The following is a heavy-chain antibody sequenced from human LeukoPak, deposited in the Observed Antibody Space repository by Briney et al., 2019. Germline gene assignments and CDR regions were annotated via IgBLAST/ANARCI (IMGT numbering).Heavy chain of an antibody. Sequence: SQTLSLTCAISGDSVSSNSAAWNWIGQSPARGLEWLGRTYYRSKWYSDYAVSVKSRITINSDTSKNQFSLQLNSVTPEDTAVYYCVRGGFIAAAGLFDSWGQGTLVTVSS. D-gene: IGHD6-13*01. J-gene: IGHJ4*02. CDR3: VRGGFIAAAGLFDS. V-gene: IGHV6-1*01. CDR2: TYYRSKWYS. CDR1: GDSVSSNSAA.